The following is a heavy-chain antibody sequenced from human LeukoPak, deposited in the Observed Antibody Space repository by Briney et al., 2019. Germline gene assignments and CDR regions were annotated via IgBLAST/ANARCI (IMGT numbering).Heavy chain of an antibody. J-gene: IGHJ4*02. D-gene: IGHD3-3*01. CDR1: GGSISSGGYY. V-gene: IGHV4-30-2*01. Sequence: SETLSLTCTVSGGSISSGGYYWSWIRQPPGKGLEWIGYIYHSGSTYYNPSLKSRVTISVDRSKNQFSLKLSSVTAADTAMYYCARPNPYYDFWSGYYLDYWGQGTLVTVSS. CDR2: IYHSGST. CDR3: ARPNPYYDFWSGYYLDY.